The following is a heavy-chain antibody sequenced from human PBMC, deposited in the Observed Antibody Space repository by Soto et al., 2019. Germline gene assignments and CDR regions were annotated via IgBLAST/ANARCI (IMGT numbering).Heavy chain of an antibody. CDR3: ATVAGQWLAYFDW. CDR1: GFTFSNFV. Sequence: GGPLRLSCAASGFTFSNFVMSWVRQAPGKGLDWVSSVIGSGSTTHYSDSVEGRFTISRDNSKNMLYLQMNNLGAEDTAIYYCATVAGQWLAYFDWWGQGTLVTVSS. V-gene: IGHV3-23*01. CDR2: VIGSGSTT. D-gene: IGHD5-12*01. J-gene: IGHJ4*02.